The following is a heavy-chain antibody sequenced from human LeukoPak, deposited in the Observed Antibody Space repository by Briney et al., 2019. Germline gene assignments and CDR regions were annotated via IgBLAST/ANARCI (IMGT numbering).Heavy chain of an antibody. CDR2: TYYKSKWHN. Sequence: SQTLSLTCAISGDGLSVSSDVWNWVRQSPSRGLEWLGRTYYKSKWHNDYAVSVKSRITIRPDTSKNQSSLHLNSVTPEDTAVYYCARDADWGYDAYDIWGQGTMVTVSS. D-gene: IGHD7-27*01. V-gene: IGHV6-1*01. CDR3: ARDADWGYDAYDI. J-gene: IGHJ3*02. CDR1: GDGLSVSSDV.